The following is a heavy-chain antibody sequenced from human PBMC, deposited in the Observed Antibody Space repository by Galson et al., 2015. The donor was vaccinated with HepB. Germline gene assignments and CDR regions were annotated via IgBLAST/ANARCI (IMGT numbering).Heavy chain of an antibody. CDR2: FSGSGGST. D-gene: IGHD6-19*01. CDR1: GFTFSSYA. CDR3: AKGRTGYSSGWYGSAIDY. Sequence: SLRLSCAASGFTFSSYAMSWVRQAPGEGLEWVSAFSGSGGSTYYADSVKGRFTISRDNSRNTLYLQMSSLRAEDTALYYCAKGRTGYSSGWYGSAIDYWGQGALVTVSS. J-gene: IGHJ4*02. V-gene: IGHV3-23*01.